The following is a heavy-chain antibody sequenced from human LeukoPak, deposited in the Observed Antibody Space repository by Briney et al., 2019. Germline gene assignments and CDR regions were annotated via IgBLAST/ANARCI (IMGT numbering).Heavy chain of an antibody. J-gene: IGHJ4*02. Sequence: SETLSLTCTVSGGSISSYYWSWIRKPPGKGLEWIGYIYYSGSTNYNPSLKSRVTISVDTSKNQFSLKLNSVTAAETAVYYCARVSGYDWESFHDYWGQEILVTLSS. CDR1: GGSISSYY. V-gene: IGHV4-59*12. CDR3: ARVSGYDWESFHDY. D-gene: IGHD5-12*01. CDR2: IYYSGST.